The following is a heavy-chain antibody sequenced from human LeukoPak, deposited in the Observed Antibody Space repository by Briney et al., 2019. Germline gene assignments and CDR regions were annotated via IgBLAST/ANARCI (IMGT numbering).Heavy chain of an antibody. CDR1: GFNFNNYT. Sequence: GGSLRLSCAASGFNFNNYTMNWVRQAPGKGLEWVSSISRNGIYIKYVDSVKGRFTVSRDNAKNSLYLQMNSLRAEDTAVYYCARDGLPATVANWFDPWGQGTLVTVSS. CDR2: ISRNGIYI. V-gene: IGHV3-21*01. J-gene: IGHJ5*02. CDR3: ARDGLPATVANWFDP. D-gene: IGHD2-15*01.